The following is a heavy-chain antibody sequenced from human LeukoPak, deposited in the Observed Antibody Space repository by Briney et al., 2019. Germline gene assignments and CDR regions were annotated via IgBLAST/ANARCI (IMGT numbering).Heavy chain of an antibody. CDR1: GGSFSGYY. CDR3: ARGRPGWIKNRGLDY. D-gene: IGHD2-2*03. CDR2: INHSGST. J-gene: IGHJ4*02. V-gene: IGHV4-34*01. Sequence: PSETLSLTCAVYGGSFSGYYWSWIRQPPGKGLEWIGEINHSGSTNYNPSLKSRVTLSVDTSKNQFSLKLSSVTAADTAVYYCARGRPGWIKNRGLDYWGQGTLVTVSS.